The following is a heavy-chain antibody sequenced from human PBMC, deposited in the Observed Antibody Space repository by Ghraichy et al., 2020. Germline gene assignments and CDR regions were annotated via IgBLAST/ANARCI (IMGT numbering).Heavy chain of an antibody. CDR1: GFTFSSYS. V-gene: IGHV3-21*01. D-gene: IGHD3-3*01. CDR2: ISSSSSYI. Sequence: GGSLRLSCAASGFTFSSYSMNWVRQAPGKGLEWVSSISSSSSYIYYADSVKGRFTISRDNAKNSLYLQMNSLRAEDTAVYYCARDLSRRVKAGFLEWLSDAFDIWGQGTMVTVSS. CDR3: ARDLSRRVKAGFLEWLSDAFDI. J-gene: IGHJ3*02.